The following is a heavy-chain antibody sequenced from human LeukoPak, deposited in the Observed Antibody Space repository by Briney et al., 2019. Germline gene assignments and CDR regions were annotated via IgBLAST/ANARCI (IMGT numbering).Heavy chain of an antibody. CDR2: INPKSGGT. D-gene: IGHD1-7*01. CDR3: AREGAQLELLSNWFDP. CDR1: GYTFTGYY. J-gene: IGHJ5*02. V-gene: IGHV1-2*02. Sequence: ASVKVSCKASGYTFTGYYLHWVRQAPGQGLEWMGWINPKSGGTNYAQNFQGRVTMTRDTSISTAYMELSRLRSDDTAVYYCAREGAQLELLSNWFDPWGQGTLVTVSS.